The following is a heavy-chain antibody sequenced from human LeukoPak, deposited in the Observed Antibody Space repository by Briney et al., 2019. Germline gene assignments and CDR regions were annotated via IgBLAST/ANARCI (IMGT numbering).Heavy chain of an antibody. CDR2: ISVSGGST. V-gene: IGHV3-23*01. J-gene: IGHJ4*02. Sequence: PGGSLRLSCAASGFTFSNYAMSWVRQAPGKGLEWSSGISVSGGSTHYADSVKGRSTISRDNSKNTLYLQMISLRAEDTAVYYCAKDQVFRRYYFDYWGQGTLVTVSS. CDR1: GFTFSNYA. CDR3: AKDQVFRRYYFDY.